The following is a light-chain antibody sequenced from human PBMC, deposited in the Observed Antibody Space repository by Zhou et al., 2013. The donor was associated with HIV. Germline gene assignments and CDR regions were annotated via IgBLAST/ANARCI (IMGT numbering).Light chain of an antibody. J-gene: IGKJ3*01. CDR1: QSVSSNY. V-gene: IGKV3-20*01. Sequence: EIVMTQSPATLSVSPGERATLSCRASQSVSSNYLAWYQQRSGQAPRLLIYGASSRATGIPDRFSGSGSATDFTLTISSLEPEDFAVYYCQQYGTLPGTFGPGTKVGYPT. CDR2: GAS. CDR3: QQYGTLPGT.